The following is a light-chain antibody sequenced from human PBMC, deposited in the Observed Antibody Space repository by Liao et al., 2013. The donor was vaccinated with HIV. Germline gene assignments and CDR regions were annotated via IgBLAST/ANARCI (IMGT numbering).Light chain of an antibody. V-gene: IGLV3-1*01. J-gene: IGLJ3*02. CDR2: QDR. Sequence: SYELTQPPSVSVSPGQTASITCSGDKLGNKYACWYQQKPGQSPVLVIFQDRKRPAGIPERFSGSNSGNTATLTIRESQALDEADYYCQAWDSNTVVFGGGTKLTVL. CDR1: KLGNKY. CDR3: QAWDSNTVV.